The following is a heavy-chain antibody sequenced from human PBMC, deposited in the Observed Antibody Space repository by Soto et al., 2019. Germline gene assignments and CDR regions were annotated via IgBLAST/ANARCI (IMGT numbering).Heavy chain of an antibody. Sequence: GGSLRLSCVASRFTFDSCGINCVRQAPGKGLKWVAAFIPHAANTFYADFARGRFIISRTYSTKTVSLDMNSLRGEDSAVYYCETEGAKTTWNFEYWGQGTVVTVSS. D-gene: IGHD1-1*01. CDR3: ETEGAKTTWNFEY. CDR2: FIPHAANT. J-gene: IGHJ4*02. CDR1: RFTFDSCG. V-gene: IGHV3-23*01.